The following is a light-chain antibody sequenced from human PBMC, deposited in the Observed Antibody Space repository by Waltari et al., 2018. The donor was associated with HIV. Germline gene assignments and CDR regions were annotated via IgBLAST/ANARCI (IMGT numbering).Light chain of an antibody. CDR1: TSNLGNNF. CDR3: GTWDTSLNAGV. CDR2: DNH. J-gene: IGLJ2*01. V-gene: IGLV1-51*01. Sequence: QSVLTQPPAVSAAPGQKVTISCSGTTSNLGNNFVSWYQKLPGTAPKLLIFDNHKRPSGVSDRFSATKSATSATLDITGLHTGDEAEYYCGTWDTSLNAGVFGGGTKVSDL.